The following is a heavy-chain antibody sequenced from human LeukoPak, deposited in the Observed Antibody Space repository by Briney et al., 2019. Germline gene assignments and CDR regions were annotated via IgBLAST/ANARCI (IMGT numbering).Heavy chain of an antibody. CDR3: ARRVVTATHDAFDI. CDR2: INPNSGGT. D-gene: IGHD2-21*02. CDR1: GYTFTGYY. J-gene: IGHJ3*02. Sequence: ASVKVSCKASGYTFTGYYMHWVRQAPGQGLEWMGRINPNSGGTNYAQKFQGRVTMTRDTSISTAYMELSRLRSDDTAVYYCARRVVTATHDAFDIWGLGTMVTVSS. V-gene: IGHV1-2*06.